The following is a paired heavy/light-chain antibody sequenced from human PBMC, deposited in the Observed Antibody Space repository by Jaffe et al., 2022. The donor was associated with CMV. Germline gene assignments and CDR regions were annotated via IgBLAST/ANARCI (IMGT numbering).Heavy chain of an antibody. D-gene: IGHD5-18*01. Sequence: EVQLVQSGAEVKKPGESLRISCKGSGYSFTSYWISWVRQMPGKGLEWMGRIDPSNSYTNYSPSFQGHVTISVDNSITTAYLQWSSLKASDTAIYYCARHGSQRGYTYGEVNWFDPWGQGTLVTVSS. V-gene: IGHV5-10-1*03. J-gene: IGHJ5*02. CDR2: IDPSNSYT. CDR3: ARHGSQRGYTYGEVNWFDP. CDR1: GYSFTSYW.
Light chain of an antibody. CDR3: QQYGSSPPYT. Sequence: EIVLTQSPGTLSLSPGERATLSCRASQSVSNNYLAWYQQKPGQAPRLLIYGASSRATGIPDRFSGSGSGTDFTLTISRLEPEDFAVYYCQQYGSSPPYTFGQGTKLEIK. CDR2: GAS. V-gene: IGKV3-20*01. CDR1: QSVSNNY. J-gene: IGKJ2*01.